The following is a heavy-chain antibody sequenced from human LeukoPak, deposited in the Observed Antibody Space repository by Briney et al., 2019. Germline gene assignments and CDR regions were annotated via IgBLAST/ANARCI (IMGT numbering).Heavy chain of an antibody. Sequence: GGSLRLSCAASGFTFSSYAMHWVRQAPGKGLEWVAVISYDGSNKYYADSVKGRFTISRDNSKNTLYLQMNSLRAEDTAVYYCARDRGYPGYFGYWGQGTPVTVSS. J-gene: IGHJ4*02. D-gene: IGHD5-12*01. CDR3: ARDRGYPGYFGY. CDR2: ISYDGSNK. CDR1: GFTFSSYA. V-gene: IGHV3-30-3*01.